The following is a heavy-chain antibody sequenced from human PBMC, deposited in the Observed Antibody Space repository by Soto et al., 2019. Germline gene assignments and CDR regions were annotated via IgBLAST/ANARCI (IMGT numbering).Heavy chain of an antibody. J-gene: IGHJ3*02. CDR3: ARGKMTTVILTAPRAFDI. CDR2: INHSGST. Sequence: SETLSLSCAGYGGSFSGDYWIGIRQPPGKGLEWIGEINHSGSTNYNPSLKSRVTISVDTSKNQFSLKLSSVTAADTAVYYCARGKMTTVILTAPRAFDIWGQGTMVT. V-gene: IGHV4-34*01. D-gene: IGHD4-17*01. CDR1: GGSFSGDY.